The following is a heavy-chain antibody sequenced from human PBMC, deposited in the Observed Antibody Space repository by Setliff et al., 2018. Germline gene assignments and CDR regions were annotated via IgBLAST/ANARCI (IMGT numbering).Heavy chain of an antibody. D-gene: IGHD3-3*01. Sequence: PGGSLRLSCVASGFTFSRYWMSWVRQAPGKGLEWVANIKEDGSEKYYGESVKGRFTMSRDNAKNSLYLQMNSLRAEDTAVYYCARDYTYYDFWSGPSSDAFDIWGQGTMVTVSS. CDR1: GFTFSRYW. J-gene: IGHJ3*02. CDR2: IKEDGSEK. V-gene: IGHV3-7*01. CDR3: ARDYTYYDFWSGPSSDAFDI.